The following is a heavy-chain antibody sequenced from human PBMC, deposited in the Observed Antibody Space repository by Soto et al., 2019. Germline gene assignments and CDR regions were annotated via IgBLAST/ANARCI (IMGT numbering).Heavy chain of an antibody. V-gene: IGHV3-23*01. CDR1: GFTFSSYA. CDR3: AHGKGDV. Sequence: TGGSLRLSCAASGFTFSSYAMSWVRQAPGKGLEWVGGISGSGGSTYYPDTVKGPFTSSRDNSKNTLYMQMNSPRDEATAVYYCAHGKGDVCRQGXTVTVSS. J-gene: IGHJ6*02. CDR2: ISGSGGST.